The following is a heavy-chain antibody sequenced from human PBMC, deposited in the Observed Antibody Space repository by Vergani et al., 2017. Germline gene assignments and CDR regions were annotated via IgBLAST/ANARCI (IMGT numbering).Heavy chain of an antibody. J-gene: IGHJ3*02. CDR2: LYRGAFT. D-gene: IGHD3-3*01. CDR1: GFTVSTDY. V-gene: IGHV3-66*02. CDR3: ARDGHYSVLSGYYIGGGFDI. Sequence: VQLVESGGGVVQPGRSLRLSCAASGFTVSTDYFSWVRQAPGKGLEWVSILYRGAFTSYTDSVKGRFTVSRDISKNSQFLQMNSLRPEDTARYYCARDGHYSVLSGYYIGGGFDIWGQGTMVTVSS.